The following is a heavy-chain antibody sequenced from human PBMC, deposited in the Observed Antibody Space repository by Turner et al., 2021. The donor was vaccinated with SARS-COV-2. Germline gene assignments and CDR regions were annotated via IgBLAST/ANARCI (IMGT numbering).Heavy chain of an antibody. CDR2: IVANTDKT. J-gene: IGHJ6*02. Sequence: EVQLLESGGGLVQPGGSLRLSCAASGFTFRSHGMNWVRQGPGRGLEWVSGIVANTDKTYYGDSVRGRFTISRDNSKDTLYLQMNSLRVEDTAIYYCAKDRSWIGFDVWGQGTTVTVSS. CDR1: GFTFRSHG. D-gene: IGHD3-10*01. V-gene: IGHV3-23*01. CDR3: AKDRSWIGFDV.